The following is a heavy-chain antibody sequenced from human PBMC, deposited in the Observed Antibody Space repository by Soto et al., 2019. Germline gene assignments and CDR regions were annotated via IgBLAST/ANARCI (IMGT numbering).Heavy chain of an antibody. D-gene: IGHD6-6*01. CDR1: GGSISSGGYS. J-gene: IGHJ4*02. Sequence: SETPSLTCAVSGGSISSGGYSWSWIRQPPGKGLEWIGYIYHSGSTYYNPSLKSRVTISVDRSKNQFSLKLSSVTAADTAVYYCARDGYSSSSGFDYWGQGTLVTVSS. CDR2: IYHSGST. CDR3: ARDGYSSSSGFDY. V-gene: IGHV4-30-2*01.